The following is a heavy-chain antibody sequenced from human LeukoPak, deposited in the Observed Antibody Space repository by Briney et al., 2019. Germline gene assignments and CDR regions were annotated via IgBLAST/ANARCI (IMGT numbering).Heavy chain of an antibody. V-gene: IGHV3-53*01. J-gene: IGHJ4*02. Sequence: GGSLRLSCAASGFTVSRNYMSWVRQAPGKGLEWVSVIYSGGSTYYADSVKGRFTISRDNSKNTLYLQMNSLRAEDTAVYYCARGPYYDFWSGYFDYWGQGTLVTVSS. CDR3: ARGPYYDFWSGYFDY. CDR2: IYSGGST. D-gene: IGHD3-3*01. CDR1: GFTVSRNY.